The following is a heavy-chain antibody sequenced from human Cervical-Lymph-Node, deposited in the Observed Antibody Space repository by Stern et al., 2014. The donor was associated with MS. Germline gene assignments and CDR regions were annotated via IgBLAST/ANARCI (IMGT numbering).Heavy chain of an antibody. D-gene: IGHD2-2*01. CDR2: LYYSGST. V-gene: IGHV4-31*03. J-gene: IGHJ5*02. CDR1: GGSISSGGFY. CDR3: ARDYCSSTNCYSGWFDP. Sequence: QVQLQESGPRLVKPSQTLSLTCTVSGGSISSGGFYWSWIRQHPGKGLERIGYLYYSGSTYYNPSLKSRVIISLDTSKNQFSLQLRSVTAADTAVYYCARDYCSSTNCYSGWFDPWGQGTLVTVSS.